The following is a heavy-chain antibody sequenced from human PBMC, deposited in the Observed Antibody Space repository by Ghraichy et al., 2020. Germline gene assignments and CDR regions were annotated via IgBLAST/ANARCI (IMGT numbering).Heavy chain of an antibody. J-gene: IGHJ6*02. CDR1: GGTFSSYA. Sequence: SVKVSCKASGGTFSSYAISWVRQAPGQGLEWMGRIIPILGIANYAQKFQGRVTITADKSTSTAYMELSSLRSEDTAVYYCARDRYCSSTSCSDLYYYYYGMDVWGQGTTVTVSS. CDR3: ARDRYCSSTSCSDLYYYYYGMDV. V-gene: IGHV1-69*04. D-gene: IGHD2-2*01. CDR2: IIPILGIA.